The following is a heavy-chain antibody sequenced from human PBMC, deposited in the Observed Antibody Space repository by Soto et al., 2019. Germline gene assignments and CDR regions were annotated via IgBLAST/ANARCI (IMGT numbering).Heavy chain of an antibody. D-gene: IGHD2-8*01. V-gene: IGHV1-24*01. CDR3: ATRREYCTNGVCYVRDDPHGHDAFDI. J-gene: IGHJ3*02. CDR2: FDPEDGET. CDR1: GYTLTELS. Sequence: ASVKVSCKVSGYTLTELSMHWVRQAPGKGLEWMGGFDPEDGETIYAQKFQGRVTMTEDTSTDTAYMELSSLRSEDTAVYYCATRREYCTNGVCYVRDDPHGHDAFDIWGQGTMVTVSS.